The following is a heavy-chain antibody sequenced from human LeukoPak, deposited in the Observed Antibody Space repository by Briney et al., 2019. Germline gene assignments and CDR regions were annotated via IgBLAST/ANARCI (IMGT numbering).Heavy chain of an antibody. CDR1: GNRVLDSW. J-gene: IGHJ1*01. V-gene: IGHV5-51*01. Sequence: GGSLKIPCKASGNRVLDSWIGWGRQPPGEGVEWRGINYLDDSDNRHSPPFDGPVLISGNKSTATAYLQCRSLEASDTAIYDSDKSRVGSSLHSYGHWGQGARVTVSS. D-gene: IGHD3-10*01. CDR2: NYLDDSDN. CDR3: DKSRVGSSLHSYGH.